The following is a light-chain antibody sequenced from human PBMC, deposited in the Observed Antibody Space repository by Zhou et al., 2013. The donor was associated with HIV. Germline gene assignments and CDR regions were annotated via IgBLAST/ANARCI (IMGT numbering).Light chain of an antibody. CDR3: QFYNNWPPTWT. V-gene: IGKV3-15*01. CDR1: QSVDTY. CDR2: DAS. J-gene: IGKJ1*01. Sequence: EIVLTQSPVTLSVSPGARATLSCRASQSVDTYLAWYQQRPGQPPRLLIYDASTRATGVPGRFSGSGSGTEFTLSISSLQTEDFAVYYCQFYNNWPPTWTFGQGTKVEMK.